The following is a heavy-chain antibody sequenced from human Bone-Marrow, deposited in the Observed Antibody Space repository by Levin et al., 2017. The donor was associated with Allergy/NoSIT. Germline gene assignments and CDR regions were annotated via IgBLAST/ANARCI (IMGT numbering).Heavy chain of an antibody. D-gene: IGHD3-22*01. CDR3: ARNSPTYLHDNSGPQIPDY. Sequence: GESLKISCAASGFSFSTYSMNWVRQAPGKGLEWVSSISSSSSYIYYGDSVKGRFTISRDNAKNSLYLQMNTLRVEDTAVYYCARNSPTYLHDNSGPQIPDYWGQGTLVTVSS. J-gene: IGHJ4*02. CDR2: ISSSSSYI. CDR1: GFSFSTYS. V-gene: IGHV3-21*01.